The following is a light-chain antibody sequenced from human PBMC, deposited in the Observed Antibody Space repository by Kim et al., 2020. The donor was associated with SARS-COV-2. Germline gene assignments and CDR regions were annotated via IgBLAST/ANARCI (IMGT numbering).Light chain of an antibody. Sequence: SASVGDRGTITCRAIQSISGWLAWYQQKPDKAPKLLIYDASSLESGVPSRFSGSGSGTDFTLTITSLQPDDFATYYCQQYKTYPLTFGQGTKLEI. CDR2: DAS. CDR3: QQYKTYPLT. V-gene: IGKV1-5*01. CDR1: QSISGW. J-gene: IGKJ2*01.